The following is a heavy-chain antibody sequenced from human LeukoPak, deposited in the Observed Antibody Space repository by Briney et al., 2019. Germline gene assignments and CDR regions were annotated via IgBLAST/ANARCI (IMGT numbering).Heavy chain of an antibody. Sequence: GGSLRLSCAASGFTFSSYGMHWVRQAPGEGLVWVAFIRYDGSNKYYADSVKGRFTISRDNSKNTLYLQMNSLRAEDTAVYYCAKGSRCSSTSCYMFDFDYWGQGTLVTVSS. CDR2: IRYDGSNK. CDR3: AKGSRCSSTSCYMFDFDY. D-gene: IGHD2-2*02. V-gene: IGHV3-30*02. CDR1: GFTFSSYG. J-gene: IGHJ4*02.